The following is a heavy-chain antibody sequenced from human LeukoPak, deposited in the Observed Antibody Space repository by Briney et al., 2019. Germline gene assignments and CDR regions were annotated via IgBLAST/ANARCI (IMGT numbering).Heavy chain of an antibody. D-gene: IGHD3-10*01. CDR1: GFTFSSYE. CDR3: ARVEPMVRGPDPDY. V-gene: IGHV3-48*03. J-gene: IGHJ4*02. CDR2: ISSSGSTI. Sequence: GGSLRLSCAASGFTFSSYEMNWVRQAPGKGLEWVSYISSSGSTIYYADSVKGRFTISRDNAKNSLYLQMNSLRAEDTAVYYCARVEPMVRGPDPDYWGQGTLVTVSS.